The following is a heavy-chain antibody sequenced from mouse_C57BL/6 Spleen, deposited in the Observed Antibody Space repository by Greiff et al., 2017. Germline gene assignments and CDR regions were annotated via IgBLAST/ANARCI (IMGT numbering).Heavy chain of an antibody. V-gene: IGHV1-81*01. D-gene: IGHD1-1*01. CDR3: ARSALITTVVAEQYYFDY. Sequence: LVESGAELARPGASVKLSCKASGYTFTSYGISWVKQRTGQGLEWIGEIYPRSGNTYYNEKFKGKATLTADKSSSTAYMELRSLTSVDSAVYFCARSALITTVVAEQYYFDYWGQGTTLTVSS. CDR2: IYPRSGNT. J-gene: IGHJ2*01. CDR1: GYTFTSYG.